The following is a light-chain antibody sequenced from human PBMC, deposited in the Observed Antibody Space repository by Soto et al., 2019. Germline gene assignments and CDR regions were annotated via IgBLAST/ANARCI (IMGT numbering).Light chain of an antibody. V-gene: IGKV1-39*01. CDR1: QNIDNF. CDR2: AAS. Sequence: DIQMTQSPSSLSASVGDRVTITCRASQNIDNFLNWYQWRPGKAPKFLIFAASSLQGGVSSRFSGSASRTDFTLTIINLQPEDFATYYCQQSYSAPPTFGQGTRLEMK. J-gene: IGKJ2*01. CDR3: QQSYSAPPT.